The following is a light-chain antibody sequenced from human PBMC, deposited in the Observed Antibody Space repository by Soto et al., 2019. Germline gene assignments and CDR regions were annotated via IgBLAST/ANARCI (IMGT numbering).Light chain of an antibody. Sequence: QSALTQPPSASGSPGQSVTISCTGTSSDVGSYNYVSWYQQHPGQAPKLMIYEVSKRPSGVPDRFSGSKSGNTASLTVSGLQAEDEADYYCSSYAGGNNIVVFGGGTKLTVL. CDR1: SSDVGSYNY. V-gene: IGLV2-8*01. J-gene: IGLJ2*01. CDR3: SSYAGGNNIVV. CDR2: EVS.